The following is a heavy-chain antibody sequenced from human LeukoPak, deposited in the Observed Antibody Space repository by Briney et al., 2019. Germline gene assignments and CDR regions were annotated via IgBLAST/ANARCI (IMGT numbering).Heavy chain of an antibody. CDR1: GFTFSTYG. J-gene: IGHJ6*02. Sequence: GGSLRLSCAASGFTFSTYGMHWVRQAPGKGLEWVAVISYDEGNKYYADSVKGRFTISRDNSKNTLYLQMNNLRAEDTAVYYCAKGRGSGSSYGMDVWGQGTTVTVSS. CDR3: AKGRGSGSSYGMDV. D-gene: IGHD3-10*01. CDR2: ISYDEGNK. V-gene: IGHV3-30*18.